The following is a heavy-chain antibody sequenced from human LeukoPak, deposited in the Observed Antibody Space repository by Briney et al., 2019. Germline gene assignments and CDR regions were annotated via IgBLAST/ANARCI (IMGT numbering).Heavy chain of an antibody. Sequence: GASVKVSCKASGGTFSSYAISWVRQAPGQGLEWMGRIIPILGIANYAQKFQGRVTITADKSTSTAYMELSSLRSEDTAVYYCARESTSTSCSDYWGQGTLVTVSS. D-gene: IGHD2-2*01. CDR1: GGTFSSYA. CDR2: IIPILGIA. J-gene: IGHJ4*02. V-gene: IGHV1-69*04. CDR3: ARESTSTSCSDY.